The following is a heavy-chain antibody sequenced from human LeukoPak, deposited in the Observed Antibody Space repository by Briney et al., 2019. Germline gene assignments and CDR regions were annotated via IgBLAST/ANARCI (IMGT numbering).Heavy chain of an antibody. CDR2: IYHSGST. J-gene: IGHJ6*04. V-gene: IGHV4-38-2*01. CDR1: GYSISSGYY. CDR3: ARSGGPPAGPRFRSYYYYGMDV. Sequence: SETLSLTCAVSGYSISSGYYWGWIRQPPGKGLEWIGSIYHSGSTYYNPSLKSRVTISVDTSKNQFSLKLGSVTAADTAVYYCARSGGPPAGPRFRSYYYYGMDVWGKGTTVTVSS. D-gene: IGHD2-2*01.